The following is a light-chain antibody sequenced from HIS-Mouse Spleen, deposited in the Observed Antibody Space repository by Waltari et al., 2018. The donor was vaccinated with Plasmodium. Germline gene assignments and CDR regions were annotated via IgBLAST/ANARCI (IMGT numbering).Light chain of an antibody. CDR3: YSTDSSGNHRV. J-gene: IGLJ3*02. V-gene: IGLV3-10*01. Sequence: SYELTQPPSVSVSPGQTARITCSGDALPKKLAYWYQQKAGPAPVLVIYTVSNRPSGIAERFSGSSSGTMATLTISGAQVEDEADYYCYSTDSSGNHRVFGGGTKLTVL. CDR2: TVS. CDR1: ALPKKL.